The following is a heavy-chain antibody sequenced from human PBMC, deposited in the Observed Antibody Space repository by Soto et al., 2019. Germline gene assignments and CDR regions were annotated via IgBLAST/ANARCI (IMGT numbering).Heavy chain of an antibody. D-gene: IGHD3-22*01. J-gene: IGHJ4*02. V-gene: IGHV4-34*01. Sequence: SETLSLTCAVYGGSFSGYYRSWIRQPPGKGLEWIGEINHSGSTNYNPSLKSRVTISVDTSKNQFSLKLSSVTAADTAVYYCARSLRSYYYDSSGYYPYWGQGTLVTVSS. CDR3: ARSLRSYYYDSSGYYPY. CDR1: GGSFSGYY. CDR2: INHSGST.